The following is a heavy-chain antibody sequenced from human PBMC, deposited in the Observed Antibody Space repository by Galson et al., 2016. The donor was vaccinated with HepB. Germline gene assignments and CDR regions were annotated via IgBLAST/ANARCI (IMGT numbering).Heavy chain of an antibody. V-gene: IGHV4-59*12. CDR3: ARAPDSGFDVYGWSH. CDR1: GGSISTYY. J-gene: IGHJ4*02. CDR2: IHYSGST. D-gene: IGHD5-12*01. Sequence: SETLSLTCAVSGGSISTYYWSWIRQPPGKSLEWIGYIHYSGSTNCNPSLKTRVTFSVYTSQNQFSLNLRSVTAADTATYYCARAPDSGFDVYGWSHWGQGALVTVSS.